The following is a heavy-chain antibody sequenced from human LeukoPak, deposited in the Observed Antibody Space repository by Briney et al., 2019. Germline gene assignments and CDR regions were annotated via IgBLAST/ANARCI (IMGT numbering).Heavy chain of an antibody. Sequence: SETLSLTCTVSGGSISSSSYYWGWIRQPPGKGLEWIGSIYYSGSTYYNPSLKSRVTISVDTSKNQFSLKLSSVTAADTAVYYCARRKLQLTPFDYWGQGTLVTVSS. CDR3: ARRKLQLTPFDY. CDR2: IYYSGST. D-gene: IGHD5-18*01. CDR1: GGSISSSSYY. J-gene: IGHJ4*02. V-gene: IGHV4-39*01.